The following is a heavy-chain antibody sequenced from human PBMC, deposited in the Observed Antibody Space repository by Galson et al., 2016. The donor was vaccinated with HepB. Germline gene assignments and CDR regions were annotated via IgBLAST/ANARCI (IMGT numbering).Heavy chain of an antibody. Sequence: PALVKPTQTLTLACTFSGFSLLTNGVGVGWIRQTPGQALEWLALIYWDDDQRYSPSLRSRLTITKDIRKNQVVLTITDIDPVDAGTFYCARITWRGRDSRGNLFFFDYWGQGIPVTVSS. CDR1: GFSLLTNGVG. D-gene: IGHD4-23*01. CDR3: ARITWRGRDSRGNLFFFDY. V-gene: IGHV2-5*02. CDR2: IYWDDDQ. J-gene: IGHJ4*02.